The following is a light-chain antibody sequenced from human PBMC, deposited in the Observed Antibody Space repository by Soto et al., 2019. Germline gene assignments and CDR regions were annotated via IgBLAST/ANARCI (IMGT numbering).Light chain of an antibody. CDR3: QQSYSTLWT. CDR1: QNISSY. J-gene: IGKJ1*01. V-gene: IGKV1-39*01. CDR2: AAF. Sequence: DIQMTQSPSSLSASVGDRVTITCRASQNISSYLNWYQQKPGKAPKLLIYAAFSLQSGVPSRFSGSGSGTDFTLTISSLQPEDFATYYCQQSYSTLWTFGQGTKVEIK.